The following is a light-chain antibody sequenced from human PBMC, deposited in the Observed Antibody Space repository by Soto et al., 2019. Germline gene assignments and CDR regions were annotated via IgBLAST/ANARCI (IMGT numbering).Light chain of an antibody. CDR1: SSDVGYYNV. Sequence: QSVLTQPASVSGSPGQSITISCTGTSSDVGYYNVVSWYQQHPGKAPKLMIYEGSKRPSGVSNRFSGSKSGNTASLTISGLQAEDEADYYCSSYADSSTYVFGTGTKVTVL. V-gene: IGLV2-23*01. CDR2: EGS. J-gene: IGLJ1*01. CDR3: SSYADSSTYV.